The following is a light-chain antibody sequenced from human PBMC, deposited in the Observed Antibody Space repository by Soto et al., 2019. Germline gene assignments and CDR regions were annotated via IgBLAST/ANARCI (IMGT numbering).Light chain of an antibody. CDR3: QSYDSSLSAWI. J-gene: IGLJ2*01. CDR2: ANN. Sequence: SVLTQPPSVSGAPGQRVTISCTGNNSNIGAPYDVHWFQQLPGTAPKLLIYANNNRPSGVPDRFSGSKSGTSASLAITGLQAEDEADYYSQSYDSSLSAWIFGGGTKLTVL. CDR1: NSNIGAPYD. V-gene: IGLV1-40*01.